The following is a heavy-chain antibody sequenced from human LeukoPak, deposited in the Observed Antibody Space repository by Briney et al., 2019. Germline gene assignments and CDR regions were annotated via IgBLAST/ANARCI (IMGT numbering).Heavy chain of an antibody. J-gene: IGHJ4*02. CDR1: GFTFSSYA. CDR3: ARSRTTVTSPDY. CDR2: VSYDGSNK. D-gene: IGHD4-17*01. V-gene: IGHV3-30*04. Sequence: HAGRSLRLSCAASGFTFSSYAMHWVRQAPGKGLEWVAVVSYDGSNKYYADSVKGRFTISRDNSKNTLYLQMNSLRAEDTAVYYCARSRTTVTSPDYWGQGTLVTVSS.